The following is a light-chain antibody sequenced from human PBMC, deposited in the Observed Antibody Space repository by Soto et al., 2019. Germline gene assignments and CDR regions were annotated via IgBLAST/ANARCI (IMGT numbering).Light chain of an antibody. Sequence: EIVMTQSPATLSVSPGERATLSCRASQTVGSNVAWYQQKRGQAPRLLIYDASTRATGIPARFSGSGSGTDFTLTISSLQSEDFALYYCQQYNYWPRTFGQGSKLEIK. V-gene: IGKV3D-15*01. J-gene: IGKJ2*01. CDR3: QQYNYWPRT. CDR2: DAS. CDR1: QTVGSN.